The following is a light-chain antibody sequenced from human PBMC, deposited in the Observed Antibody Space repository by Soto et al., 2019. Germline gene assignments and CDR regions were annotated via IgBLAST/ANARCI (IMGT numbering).Light chain of an antibody. V-gene: IGKV3-20*01. CDR1: QSVSSSY. CDR2: DAS. CDR3: QQYGRSPRT. J-gene: IGKJ1*01. Sequence: EIVLTQSPGTLSLSPGERATLSCRASQSVSSSYLAWYQQKPGQAPRLLIYDASSRATGIPDRFSGSGSGTDFPITISRLEPEDFAVYYCQQYGRSPRTFGQGTKVEIK.